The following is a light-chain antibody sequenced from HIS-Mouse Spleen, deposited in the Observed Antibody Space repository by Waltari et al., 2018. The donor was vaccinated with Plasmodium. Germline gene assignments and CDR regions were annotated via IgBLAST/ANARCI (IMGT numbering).Light chain of an antibody. J-gene: IGLJ1*01. Sequence: SYELTQPPSVSVSPGQTASITCSGHKLGDKYACWLQQKPGRSPVLVIYQDSKRPSGIPERFSGSNSGNTATLTISGTQAMDEADYYCQAWDSSTDYVFGTGTKVTVL. V-gene: IGLV3-1*01. CDR1: KLGDKY. CDR3: QAWDSSTDYV. CDR2: QDS.